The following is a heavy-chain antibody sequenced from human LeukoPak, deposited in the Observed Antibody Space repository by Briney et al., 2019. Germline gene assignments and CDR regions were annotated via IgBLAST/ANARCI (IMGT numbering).Heavy chain of an antibody. CDR3: AREGRDSGDFFDF. J-gene: IGHJ4*02. Sequence: PGGSLRLSCAASGFTFNSHWMLWVRQAPGKGLVWVLRITGDGSTTSYAASVKGRFNISRANAKNTLYLQMNSLRAEDTAVYSCAREGRDSGDFFDFWGQGTLVTVSS. CDR2: ITGDGSTT. D-gene: IGHD4-17*01. CDR1: GFTFNSHW. V-gene: IGHV3-74*01.